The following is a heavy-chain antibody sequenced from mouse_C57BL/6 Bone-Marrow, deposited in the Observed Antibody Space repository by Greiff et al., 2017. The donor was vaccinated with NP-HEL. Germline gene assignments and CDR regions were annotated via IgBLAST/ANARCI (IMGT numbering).Heavy chain of an antibody. J-gene: IGHJ1*03. CDR1: GFALTSYG. D-gene: IGHD1-1*01. Sequence: QVQLKESGPGLVQPSQSLSITCTVSGFALTSYGVHWVRQSPGKGLEWLGVIWSGGSTDYNAAFISRRSISKDNSKSQVFFKMNSLQADDTARYYCARMGYGSSYVESVLYFDVWGTGTTVTVSS. V-gene: IGHV2-2*01. CDR3: ARMGYGSSYVESVLYFDV. CDR2: IWSGGST.